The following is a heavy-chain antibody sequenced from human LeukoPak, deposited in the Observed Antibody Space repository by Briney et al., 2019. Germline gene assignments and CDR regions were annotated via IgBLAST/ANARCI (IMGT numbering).Heavy chain of an antibody. Sequence: GGSLRLSCAASGFTFSNYTMNWVRQAPGKGLVWVSYISSSSYTIYYADPVKGRFTISRDNAKNSLFLQMNSRRAEDTAVYYCAGSSWYHSDYWGQGTLVTVSS. D-gene: IGHD6-13*01. CDR1: GFTFSNYT. J-gene: IGHJ4*02. V-gene: IGHV3-48*04. CDR3: AGSSWYHSDY. CDR2: ISSSSYTI.